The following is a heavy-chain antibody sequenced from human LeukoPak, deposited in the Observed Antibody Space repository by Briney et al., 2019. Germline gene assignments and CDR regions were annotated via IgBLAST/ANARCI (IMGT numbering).Heavy chain of an antibody. J-gene: IGHJ4*02. CDR2: IKQDGSEK. CDR3: ASQNFDY. CDR1: GFTFSRYW. Sequence: GGSLRLSCAASGFTFSRYWMSWVRQAPGKGLEWVANIKQDGSEKYYVDSVKGRFTISRDNAKNSLYLQMNSLSAEDTAVYYCASQNFDYWGQGTLVTVSS. V-gene: IGHV3-7*01.